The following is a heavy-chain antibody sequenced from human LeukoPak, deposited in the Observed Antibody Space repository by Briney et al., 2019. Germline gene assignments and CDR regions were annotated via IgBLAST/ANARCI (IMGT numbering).Heavy chain of an antibody. V-gene: IGHV3-30*18. D-gene: IGHD2-2*01. CDR3: AKAVCSSTSCYFDY. Sequence: GGSLRLSCAASGFTFSSYGMHWVRQAPGKGLEWVAVISYDGSNKYYADSVKGRFTISRDNSKDTLYLQMNSLRAEDTAVYYCAKAVCSSTSCYFDYWGQGTLVTVSS. CDR2: ISYDGSNK. CDR1: GFTFSSYG. J-gene: IGHJ4*02.